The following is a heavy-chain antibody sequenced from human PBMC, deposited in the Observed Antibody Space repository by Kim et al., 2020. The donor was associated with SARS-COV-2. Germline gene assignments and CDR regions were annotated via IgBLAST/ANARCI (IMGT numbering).Heavy chain of an antibody. V-gene: IGHV3-53*01. CDR2: IYSGGST. Sequence: GGSLRLSCAASGFSISRNYMNWVRQAPGEGLEWVSVIYSGGSTLSEDSLKGRLTVSRDISKSTVYLQMNSLRADDTAVYYCARSGGYSYYGMDIWGQGNTVPVSS. J-gene: IGHJ6*02. CDR3: ARSGGYSYYGMDI. CDR1: GFSISRNY. D-gene: IGHD5-12*01.